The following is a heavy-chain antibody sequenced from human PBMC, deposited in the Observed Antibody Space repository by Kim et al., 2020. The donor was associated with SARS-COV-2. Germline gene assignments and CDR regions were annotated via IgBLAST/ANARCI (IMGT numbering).Heavy chain of an antibody. J-gene: IGHJ2*01. CDR2: IYFRGST. D-gene: IGHD3-10*01. CDR3: ARGGRENFSYYHYF. Sequence: SETLSLTCPVSAGSISSSSWSWIRQPPGKGMGWVGYIYFRGSTNYNSSLKIRVTISVVTSKIQFSLKLGSVTAADSPVYSCARGGRENFSYYHYF. CDR1: AGSISSSS. V-gene: IGHV4-59*12.